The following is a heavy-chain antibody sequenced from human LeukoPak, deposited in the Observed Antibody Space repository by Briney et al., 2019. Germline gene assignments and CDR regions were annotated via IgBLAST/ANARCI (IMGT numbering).Heavy chain of an antibody. Sequence: GGSLRLSCAASGFTFSSYSMNWVRQAPGKGLEWVSSISSSSSYIYYADSVKGRFTISRDNAKNSLYLQMNSLRAEDTAVYYCARDTPGYSYGSGVDYWGQGTLVTVSS. CDR1: GFTFSSYS. V-gene: IGHV3-21*01. D-gene: IGHD5-18*01. CDR2: ISSSSSYI. CDR3: ARDTPGYSYGSGVDY. J-gene: IGHJ4*02.